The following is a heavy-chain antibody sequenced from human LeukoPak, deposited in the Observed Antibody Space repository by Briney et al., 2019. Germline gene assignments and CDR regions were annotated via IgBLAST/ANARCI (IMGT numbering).Heavy chain of an antibody. CDR3: AKDLKQLVGSDY. D-gene: IGHD6-6*01. J-gene: IGHJ4*02. V-gene: IGHV3-23*01. CDR1: GFTFSSYA. CDR2: ISGSGGST. Sequence: GGSLRLSCAASGFTFSSYAMSWVRQAPVKGLEWVSAISGSGGSTYYADSVKGRFTISRDNSKNTVYLQMNSLRAEDTAVYYCAKDLKQLVGSDYWGQGTLVTVSS.